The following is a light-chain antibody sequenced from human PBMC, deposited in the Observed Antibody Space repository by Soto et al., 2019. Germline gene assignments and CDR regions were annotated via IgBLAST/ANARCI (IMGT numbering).Light chain of an antibody. CDR3: QAWDRSTGV. V-gene: IGLV3-1*01. J-gene: IGLJ1*01. CDR2: QDS. Sequence: SYELTQPPSVSVSPGQTASITCSGDKLGDKYVCWYHQKPGQSPVLVIYQDSKRPSAIPERFSGSNSGNTATLTISGTQPRDEADYYCQAWDRSTGVFGTGTKLTVL. CDR1: KLGDKY.